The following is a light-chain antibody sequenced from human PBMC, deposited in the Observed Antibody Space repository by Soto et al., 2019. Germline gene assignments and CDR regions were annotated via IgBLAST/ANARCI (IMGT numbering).Light chain of an antibody. CDR3: AAWDDSLNAVV. J-gene: IGLJ2*01. V-gene: IGLV1-36*01. CDR2: YDD. Sequence: QSVLSQPPSVSDAPRQRVTISCSGSSSNIGNNAVNWYQQLPGEAPKLLIYYDDLLPSGVSDRFSGSKSGTSASLAISGLQSEDEADYYCAAWDDSLNAVVFGGGTKLTVL. CDR1: SSNIGNNA.